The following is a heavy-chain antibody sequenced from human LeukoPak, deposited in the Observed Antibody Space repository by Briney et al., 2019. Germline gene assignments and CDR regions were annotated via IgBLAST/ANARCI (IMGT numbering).Heavy chain of an antibody. CDR1: GFTFSSYG. CDR2: ISSTGGTT. V-gene: IGHV3-23*01. D-gene: IGHD2-15*01. J-gene: IGHJ6*03. Sequence: GGSLRLSCAASGFTFSSYGMSWVRQAPGKGLEWVSAISSTGGTTYYADSVKGRFTISRDNSKNTLYLQLNSLRAEDTAIYYCAKNGDRGAYCSGGSCYPYYYYYMDVWGKGTTVTISS. CDR3: AKNGDRGAYCSGGSCYPYYYYYMDV.